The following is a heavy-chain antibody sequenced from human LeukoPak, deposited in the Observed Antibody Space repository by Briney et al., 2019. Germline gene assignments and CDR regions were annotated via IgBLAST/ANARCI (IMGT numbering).Heavy chain of an antibody. Sequence: ASVKVSCKASGYTFTSYDINWVRQATGQGLEWMGWMNPNSGKTGYVQKFQGRVTMTRDTSISTAYMELSSLTSEDTAIYYCARDRVGVGSSGWENWGQGTLVTVSP. CDR1: GYTFTSYD. CDR3: ARDRVGVGSSGWEN. J-gene: IGHJ4*02. V-gene: IGHV1-8*01. CDR2: MNPNSGKT. D-gene: IGHD6-19*01.